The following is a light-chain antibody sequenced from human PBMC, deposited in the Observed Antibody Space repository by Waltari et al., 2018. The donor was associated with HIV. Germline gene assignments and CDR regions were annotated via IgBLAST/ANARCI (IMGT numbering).Light chain of an antibody. J-gene: IGKJ4*01. V-gene: IGKV4-1*01. CDR3: QQYDSTPLT. CDR2: WAS. CDR1: QSILYSSNNKNY. Sequence: DIVMTQSPDSLAVSLGESATITLKSSQSILYSSNNKNYLAWYQQKPGQPPKLLIYWASTRESGVPDRFSGSGSGTDFTLTISSLQAEDVAVYYCQQYDSTPLTFGGGTKVEIK.